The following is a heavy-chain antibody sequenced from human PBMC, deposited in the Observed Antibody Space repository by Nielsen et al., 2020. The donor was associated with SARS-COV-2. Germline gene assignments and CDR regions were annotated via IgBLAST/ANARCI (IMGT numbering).Heavy chain of an antibody. CDR2: INSDGSST. V-gene: IGHV3-74*01. CDR1: GFTFSSYW. J-gene: IGHJ4*02. Sequence: GESLKISCAASGFTFSSYWMHWVRQAPGKGLVWVSRINSDGSSTSYADSVKGRFTISRDNAKNTLYLQMNSLRAEDTAVYYCAGARDYFDYWSQGTLVTVSS. CDR3: AGARDYFDY. D-gene: IGHD3-16*01.